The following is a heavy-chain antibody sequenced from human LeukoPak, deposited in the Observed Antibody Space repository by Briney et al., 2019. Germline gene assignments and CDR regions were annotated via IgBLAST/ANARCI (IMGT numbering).Heavy chain of an antibody. CDR3: ARVHRSGYYPARYFDY. D-gene: IGHD3-22*01. J-gene: IGHJ4*02. V-gene: IGHV3-30*01. Sequence: GRSLRLSCAASGFTFSSYAMHWVRQAPGKGLEWVAVISYDGSNKYYADSVKGRFTISRDNSKNTLYLQMNSLRAEDTAVYYCARVHRSGYYPARYFDYWGQGTLVTVSS. CDR1: GFTFSSYA. CDR2: ISYDGSNK.